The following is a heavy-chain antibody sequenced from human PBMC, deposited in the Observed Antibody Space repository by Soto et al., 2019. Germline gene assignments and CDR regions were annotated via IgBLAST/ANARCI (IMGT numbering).Heavy chain of an antibody. CDR3: ARDRVEGTVTNWYFDL. J-gene: IGHJ2*01. Sequence: QVQLVQSGAEVKKPGASVKVSCKASGYTFTSYAMHWVRQAPGQRLEWMGWINAGNGNTKYSQKFQGRVTITSDTSASSAYMELSSLRSEDTAVYYCARDRVEGTVTNWYFDLWGRGTLVTVSS. CDR1: GYTFTSYA. V-gene: IGHV1-3*01. D-gene: IGHD4-17*01. CDR2: INAGNGNT.